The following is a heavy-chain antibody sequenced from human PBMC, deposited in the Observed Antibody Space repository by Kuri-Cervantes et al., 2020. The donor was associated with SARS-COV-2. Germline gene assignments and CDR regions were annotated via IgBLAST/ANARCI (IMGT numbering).Heavy chain of an antibody. CDR1: GFTFSRYA. D-gene: IGHD2-21*01. CDR2: ISYDGSNK. J-gene: IGHJ4*02. V-gene: IGHV3-30-3*01. CDR3: AKDRVGVQDF. Sequence: LSLTCAASGFTFSRYAMHWVRQAPGKWLEWVAVISYDGSNKDYTASGKARFTISRDNSQNTLYLHMKSLRSEDTAMYYCAKDRVGVQDFWGQGTLVTVSS.